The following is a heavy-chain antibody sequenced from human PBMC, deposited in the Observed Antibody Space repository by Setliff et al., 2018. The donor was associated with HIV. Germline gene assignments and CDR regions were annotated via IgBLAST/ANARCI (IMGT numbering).Heavy chain of an antibody. CDR2: IYYSGST. CDR3: ARPRSGTYRGHYYYYMDV. V-gene: IGHV4-59*01. Sequence: NPSETLSLTCTVSGGSISSYYWSWIRQPPGRGLEWIGYIYYSGSTNYNPSLKSRVTISVDTSKNQFSLKLSSVTAADTAVYYCARPRSGTYRGHYYYYMDVWGKGTTVTVSS. CDR1: GGSISSYY. J-gene: IGHJ6*03. D-gene: IGHD3-10*01.